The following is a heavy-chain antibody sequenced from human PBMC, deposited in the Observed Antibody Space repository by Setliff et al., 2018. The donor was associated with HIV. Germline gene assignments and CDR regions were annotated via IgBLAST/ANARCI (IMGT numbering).Heavy chain of an antibody. CDR2: INPNSGGT. J-gene: IGHJ3*02. Sequence: AASVKVSCKASGYTFTGYYIHWVRQAPGQGLEWMGWINPNSGGTNYALKFQGRVTMTRDTSISTAYMELSRLRSDDTAVYYCARDQRQWLVQFAFDIWGQGTMVTVSS. V-gene: IGHV1-2*02. CDR3: ARDQRQWLVQFAFDI. D-gene: IGHD6-19*01. CDR1: GYTFTGYY.